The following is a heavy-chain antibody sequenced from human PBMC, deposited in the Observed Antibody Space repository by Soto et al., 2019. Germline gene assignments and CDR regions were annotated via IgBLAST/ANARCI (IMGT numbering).Heavy chain of an antibody. Sequence: QVLLVESGGGLVKPGGSLRLSCAASGFTFSDYYMSWIRQAPGKGLEWISYISDNGRYTNYADSVEGRFTISRDNAKNSLYLQMNSLRAEDTAVYYCAREMLEPTNYVDYWGQGNLVPVSS. J-gene: IGHJ4*02. CDR2: ISDNGRYT. V-gene: IGHV3-11*05. D-gene: IGHD3-16*01. CDR1: GFTFSDYY. CDR3: AREMLEPTNYVDY.